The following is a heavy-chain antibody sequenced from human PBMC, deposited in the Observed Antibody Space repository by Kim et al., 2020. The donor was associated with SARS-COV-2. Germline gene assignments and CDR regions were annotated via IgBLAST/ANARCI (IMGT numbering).Heavy chain of an antibody. CDR3: ARDIRFGELLVDY. Sequence: YEDSRKGRHTISRDNSKTTLYLQMNSRRAEDTAVYYCARDIRFGELLVDYWGQGTLVTVSS. J-gene: IGHJ4*02. V-gene: IGHV3-33*01. D-gene: IGHD3-10*01.